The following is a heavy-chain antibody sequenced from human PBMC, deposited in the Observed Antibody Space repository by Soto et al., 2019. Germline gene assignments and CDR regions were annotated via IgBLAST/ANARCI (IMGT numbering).Heavy chain of an antibody. Sequence: EVQLLESGGGLVQPGGSLRLSCAASGFAFSSYAMSWVRQAPGKGLEWVSSISGSTSGTYYADAVKGRFTISRDNSNNTLYLQMKSLRAEDTAVYYCAKDRGCIDPFDYWGQGALVTVSS. CDR1: GFAFSSYA. CDR3: AKDRGCIDPFDY. V-gene: IGHV3-23*01. CDR2: ISGSTSGT. D-gene: IGHD3-16*02. J-gene: IGHJ4*02.